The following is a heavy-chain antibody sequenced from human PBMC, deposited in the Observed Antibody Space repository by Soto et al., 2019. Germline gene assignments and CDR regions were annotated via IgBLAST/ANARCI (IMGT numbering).Heavy chain of an antibody. D-gene: IGHD6-13*01. V-gene: IGHV1-69*13. J-gene: IGHJ5*02. CDR3: ARGRRIAAAGPLNWFDP. CDR2: IIPIFGTA. Sequence: SVKVSCKASGGTFSSYAISWVRQAPGEGLEWMGGIIPIFGTANYAQKFQGRVTITADESTSTAYMELSSLRSEDTAVYYCARGRRIAAAGPLNWFDPWGQGTLVTVSS. CDR1: GGTFSSYA.